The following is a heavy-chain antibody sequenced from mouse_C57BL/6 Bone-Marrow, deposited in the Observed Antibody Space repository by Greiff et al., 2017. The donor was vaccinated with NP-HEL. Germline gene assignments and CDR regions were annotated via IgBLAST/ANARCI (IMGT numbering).Heavy chain of an antibody. CDR3: ARELDYYGSSGYFDV. V-gene: IGHV1-55*01. D-gene: IGHD1-1*01. CDR1: GYTFTSYW. Sequence: VQLQQPGAELVKPGASVKMSCKASGYTFTSYWITWVKQRPGQGLEWIGDIYPGSGSTNYNEKFKSKATLTVDTASSTAYMQLSSLTSEDSAVYYCARELDYYGSSGYFDVWGTGTTVTVSS. J-gene: IGHJ1*03. CDR2: IYPGSGST.